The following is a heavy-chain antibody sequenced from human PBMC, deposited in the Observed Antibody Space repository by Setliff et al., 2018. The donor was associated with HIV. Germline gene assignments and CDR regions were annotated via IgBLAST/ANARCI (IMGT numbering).Heavy chain of an antibody. D-gene: IGHD3-16*01. J-gene: IGHJ4*02. CDR3: AKDKSYHDYIWGSSVLAY. CDR2: IYSGGDT. Sequence: GGSLRLSCAASGFTFSNYGMNWVRQAPGKGLEWVSLIYSGGDTYYADSVKGRFTISRDNAKNSLYLQMNSLRPEDTAIYYCAKDKSYHDYIWGSSVLAYWGQGTLVTVSS. V-gene: IGHV3-NL1*01. CDR1: GFTFSNYG.